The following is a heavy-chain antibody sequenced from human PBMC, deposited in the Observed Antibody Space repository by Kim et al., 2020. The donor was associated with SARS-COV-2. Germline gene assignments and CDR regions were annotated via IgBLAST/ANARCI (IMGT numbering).Heavy chain of an antibody. CDR3: ATEGY. Sequence: GSLRLSCAASGSTFSSYSMNWVRQAPGKGLEWVSFISGSSSYIYYADSVRGRFTISRDNAKNSLYLQMNSLRAEDTAVYYCATEGYWGQGTLVTVSS. CDR1: GSTFSSYS. V-gene: IGHV3-21*01. J-gene: IGHJ4*02. CDR2: ISGSSSYI.